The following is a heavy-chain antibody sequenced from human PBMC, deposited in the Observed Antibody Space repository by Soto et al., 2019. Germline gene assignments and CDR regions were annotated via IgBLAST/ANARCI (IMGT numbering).Heavy chain of an antibody. CDR2: ISYDGSNK. CDR3: ARDLRSITGKLAHFDY. D-gene: IGHD1-20*01. J-gene: IGHJ4*02. Sequence: GGSLRLSCAASGFTFSSYAMHWVRQAPGKGLEWVAVISYDGSNKYYADSVKGRFTISRDNSKNTLYLQMNSLRAEDTAVFYCARDLRSITGKLAHFDYWGQGTLVTVSS. V-gene: IGHV3-30-3*01. CDR1: GFTFSSYA.